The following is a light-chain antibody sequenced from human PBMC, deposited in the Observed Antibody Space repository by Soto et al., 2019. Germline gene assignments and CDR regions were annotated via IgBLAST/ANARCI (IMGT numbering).Light chain of an antibody. J-gene: IGKJ5*01. Sequence: DIQVTQSPTSLSASVGDRVTITSWASQSISSFLNWYQQKPGKAPKRLIYAASSLHSGIPSRFSGSGSGTEFTLTISSLQPEDFAIYYCLQHNSYPITLGQGTRLEI. CDR2: AAS. CDR1: QSISSF. V-gene: IGKV1-17*01. CDR3: LQHNSYPIT.